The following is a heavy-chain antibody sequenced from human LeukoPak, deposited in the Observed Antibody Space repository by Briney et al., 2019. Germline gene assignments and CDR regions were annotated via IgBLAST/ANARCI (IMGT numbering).Heavy chain of an antibody. CDR3: AKSGLYYDILTGYNYFDY. J-gene: IGHJ4*02. D-gene: IGHD3-9*01. CDR2: ISGSGGST. V-gene: IGHV3-23*01. Sequence: LSGGSLRLSCAASGFTFSSYAMSWVRQAPGKGLEWVSAISGSGGSTYYADSVKGRFTISRDNSKNTLYLQMNSLRAEDTAVYYCAKSGLYYDILTGYNYFDYWGQGTLVTVSS. CDR1: GFTFSSYA.